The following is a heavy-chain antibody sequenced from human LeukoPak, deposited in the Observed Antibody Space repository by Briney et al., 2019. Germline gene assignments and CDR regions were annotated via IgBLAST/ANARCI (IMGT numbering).Heavy chain of an antibody. Sequence: GGPLRLSCAASGFTFSSYAMSWVRQAPGKGLEWVSAISGSGGSTYYADSVKGRFTISRDNSKNTLYLQMNSLRAEDTAVYYCAGRFLEWSPSYYYYYYMDVWGKGTTVTVSS. CDR2: ISGSGGST. CDR3: AGRFLEWSPSYYYYYYMDV. V-gene: IGHV3-23*01. CDR1: GFTFSSYA. J-gene: IGHJ6*03. D-gene: IGHD3-3*01.